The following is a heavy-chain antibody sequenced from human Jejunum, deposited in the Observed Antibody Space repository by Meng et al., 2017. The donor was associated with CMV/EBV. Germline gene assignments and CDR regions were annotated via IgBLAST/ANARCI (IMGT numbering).Heavy chain of an antibody. CDR2: ISNSDSYV. V-gene: IGHV3-21*01. Sequence: FTFSTYHMNWVRQAPGKGLEWVSSISNSDSYVYYADSVKGRFTISRDNSKNSLSLQMNSLRAEDTAVYYCARDIGDCVSTTCYYFDSWGQGALVTVSS. CDR1: FTFSTYH. CDR3: ARDIGDCVSTTCYYFDS. J-gene: IGHJ4*02. D-gene: IGHD2-2*03.